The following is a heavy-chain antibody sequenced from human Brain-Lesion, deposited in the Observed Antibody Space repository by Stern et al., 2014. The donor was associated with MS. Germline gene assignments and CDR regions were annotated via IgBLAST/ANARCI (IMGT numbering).Heavy chain of an antibody. V-gene: IGHV1-24*01. CDR3: ATLSPGAGGNYYRHFDY. J-gene: IGHJ4*02. D-gene: IGHD1-26*01. Sequence: MQLVESGAEVMKPGASVKVSCKVSGYTLTELSMYWVRQAPRKGLEWMGGFDPEDGETIYAQKFQGRVTMTADTSTDTAYMELSSLRSEDTAVYYCATLSPGAGGNYYRHFDYWGQGTLVTVSS. CDR2: FDPEDGET. CDR1: GYTLTELS.